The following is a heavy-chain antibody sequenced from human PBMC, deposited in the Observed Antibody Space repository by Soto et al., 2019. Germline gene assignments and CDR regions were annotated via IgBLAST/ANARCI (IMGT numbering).Heavy chain of an antibody. D-gene: IGHD3-10*01. Sequence: QIQLVQSGAEVKKPGASVKVSCRASGYTFTGYYLHWVRQAPGQGLEWMGWVNPISGDTNYAQKFQDRVIMTRDRSITTVHMELSRLRSDDTAVYYCAREEGFRITMDRGRWFDPGGQGTLVTVSS. J-gene: IGHJ5*02. CDR1: GYTFTGYY. V-gene: IGHV1-2*02. CDR2: VNPISGDT. CDR3: AREEGFRITMDRGRWFDP.